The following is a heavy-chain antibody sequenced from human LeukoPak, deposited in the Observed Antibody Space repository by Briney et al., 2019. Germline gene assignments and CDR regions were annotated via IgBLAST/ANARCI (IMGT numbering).Heavy chain of an antibody. D-gene: IGHD3-22*01. CDR2: IYYSGST. CDR1: GGSLSNYY. CDR3: TRGTMMVGP. Sequence: PSETLSLTCTVSGGSLSNYYWSWIRQPPGKGLEWIGYIYYSGSTTCNPSLKSRATISVDTSKNQFSLRLTSVTAADTAVYYCTRGTMMVGPWGQGTLVTVSS. V-gene: IGHV4-59*01. J-gene: IGHJ5*02.